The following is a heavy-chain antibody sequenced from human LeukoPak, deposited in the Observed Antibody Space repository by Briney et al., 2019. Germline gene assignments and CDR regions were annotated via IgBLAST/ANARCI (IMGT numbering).Heavy chain of an antibody. J-gene: IGHJ5*02. Sequence: PGGSLRLSCAASGFTFSSYAMSWVRRAPGKGLEWVSAISGSGGSTYYADSVKGRFTISRDNSKNTLYLQMNSLRAEDTAVYYCAKGPTIAAAGNWFDPWGQGTLVTVSS. V-gene: IGHV3-23*01. D-gene: IGHD6-13*01. CDR3: AKGPTIAAAGNWFDP. CDR2: ISGSGGST. CDR1: GFTFSSYA.